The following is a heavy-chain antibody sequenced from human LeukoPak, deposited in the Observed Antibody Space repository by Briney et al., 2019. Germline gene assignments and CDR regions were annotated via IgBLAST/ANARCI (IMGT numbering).Heavy chain of an antibody. CDR3: ARDATVVTPHQAFDI. D-gene: IGHD4-23*01. V-gene: IGHV4-30-4*01. Sequence: SETLSLTCTVSGGSISGSDYYWSWIRQPPGKGLEWIGYIYYSGTTYYNPSLQSRVAILVDTSKNQFSLKLSSVTAAGTAVYYCARDATVVTPHQAFDIWGQGTMVTVSS. CDR1: GGSISGSDYY. J-gene: IGHJ3*02. CDR2: IYYSGTT.